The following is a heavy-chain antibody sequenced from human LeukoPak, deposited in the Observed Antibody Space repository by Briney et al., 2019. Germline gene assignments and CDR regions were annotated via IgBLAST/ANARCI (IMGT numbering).Heavy chain of an antibody. CDR2: MNPNSGNT. Sequence: ASVKVSCKASGYTFTSYDINWVRQATGQGLEWMGWMNPNSGNTGYAQKFQGRVTMTRNTSISKAYMELSSLRSEDTAVYYCARQQWLVKSYNWFDPWGQGTLVTVSS. CDR1: GYTFTSYD. V-gene: IGHV1-8*01. J-gene: IGHJ5*02. CDR3: ARQQWLVKSYNWFDP. D-gene: IGHD6-19*01.